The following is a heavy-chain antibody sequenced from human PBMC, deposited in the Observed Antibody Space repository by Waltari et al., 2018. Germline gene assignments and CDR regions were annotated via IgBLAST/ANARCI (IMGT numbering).Heavy chain of an antibody. Sequence: QVQLQESGPGLVKPSETLSLTCTVSGGPIRSHYWSWIRQPAGKGLECIGRIYTSGSTNYNPSLKSRVTMSVDTSKNQFSLKLSSVTAADTAVYYCARVGGAAAPIDYWGQGTLVTVSS. J-gene: IGHJ4*02. V-gene: IGHV4-4*07. D-gene: IGHD6-13*01. CDR3: ARVGGAAAPIDY. CDR1: GGPIRSHY. CDR2: IYTSGST.